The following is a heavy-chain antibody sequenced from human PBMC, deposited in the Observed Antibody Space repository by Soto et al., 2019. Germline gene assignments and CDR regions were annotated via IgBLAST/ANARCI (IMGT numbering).Heavy chain of an antibody. CDR3: ARLYPPSPPALSRGYSYGFDGMDV. CDR1: GASIITDGYY. J-gene: IGHJ6*02. Sequence: SETLSLTCTVSGASIITDGYYWTWIRQHPGKGLEWLGYIHYSEGATYSPSYNPSLQSRIAISVDISKNQFSLKLSSVTAADTAVYYCARLYPPSPPALSRGYSYGFDGMDVWGQGTTVTVSS. D-gene: IGHD5-18*01. V-gene: IGHV4-31*03. CDR2: IHYSEGATYSP.